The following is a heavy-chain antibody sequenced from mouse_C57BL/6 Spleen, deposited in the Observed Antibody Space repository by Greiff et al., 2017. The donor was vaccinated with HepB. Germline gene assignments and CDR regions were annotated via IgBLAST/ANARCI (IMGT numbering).Heavy chain of an antibody. CDR3: ARDSSYDWYFDV. J-gene: IGHJ1*03. V-gene: IGHV1-61*01. D-gene: IGHD1-1*01. CDR2: IYPSDSET. CDR1: GYTFTSYW. Sequence: QVQLQQSGAELVRPGSSVKLSCKASGYTFTSYWMDWVKQRPGQGLEWIGNIYPSDSETHYNQKFKDKATLTVDKSSSTAYMQLSSLTSEDSAVYYCARDSSYDWYFDVWGTGTTVTVSS.